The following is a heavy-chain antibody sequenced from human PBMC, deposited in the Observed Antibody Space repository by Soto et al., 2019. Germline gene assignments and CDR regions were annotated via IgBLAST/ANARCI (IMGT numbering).Heavy chain of an antibody. V-gene: IGHV1-69*02. CDR2: IIPILGIA. J-gene: IGHJ6*02. CDR1: GGTFSSYT. CDR3: ARAYYDILTAYSFAMDV. Sequence: QVQLVQSGAEVKKPGSSVKVSCKASGGTFSSYTISWVRQAPGQGLEWMGRIIPILGIANYAQKFQGRVTITADNSTSTAYMEPSSLRSEDTALYYCARAYYDILTAYSFAMDVGGQGTTVTVSS. D-gene: IGHD3-9*01.